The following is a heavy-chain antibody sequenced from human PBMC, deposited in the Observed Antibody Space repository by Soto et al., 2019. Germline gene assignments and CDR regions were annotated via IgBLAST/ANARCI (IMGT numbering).Heavy chain of an antibody. CDR2: INWNGGSK. V-gene: IGHV3-20*04. CDR1: GFTFDDYG. J-gene: IGHJ6*02. CDR3: ARDVYILVRGVRGGMDV. Sequence: PGGSLRLSCAASGFTFDDYGMSWVRQAPGKGLEWVSGINWNGGSKGYADSVKGRFTISRDNSKNTLYLQMNSLRAEDTAVYYCARDVYILVRGVRGGMDVWGQGTTVTVSS. D-gene: IGHD3-10*01.